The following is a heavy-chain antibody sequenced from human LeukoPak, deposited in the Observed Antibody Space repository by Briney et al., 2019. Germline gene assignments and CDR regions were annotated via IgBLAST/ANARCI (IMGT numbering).Heavy chain of an antibody. CDR1: GGSISSSSYY. CDR2: IYYSGST. J-gene: IGHJ6*02. D-gene: IGHD4-17*01. V-gene: IGHV4-39*01. Sequence: SETLSLTCTVSGGSISSSSYYWGWIRQPPGKGLEWIGSIYYSGSTYYNPSLKSRVTISVDTSKNQFSLKLSSVTAADTAVHYCARRTVPMAYYYYGMDVWGQGTTVTVSS. CDR3: ARRTVPMAYYYYGMDV.